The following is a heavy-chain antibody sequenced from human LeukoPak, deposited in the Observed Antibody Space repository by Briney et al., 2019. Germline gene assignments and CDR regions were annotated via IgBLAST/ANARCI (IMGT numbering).Heavy chain of an antibody. Sequence: PGGSLRLSCAASGFTFSSYSMNWVRQAPGKGLEWVSSISSSSSYIYYADSEKGRFTISRDNAKNSLYLQMNSLRAEDTAVYYCARDFDYGDYANWFAPWGQGTLVTVSS. J-gene: IGHJ5*02. D-gene: IGHD4-17*01. CDR2: ISSSSSYI. CDR1: GFTFSSYS. V-gene: IGHV3-21*01. CDR3: ARDFDYGDYANWFAP.